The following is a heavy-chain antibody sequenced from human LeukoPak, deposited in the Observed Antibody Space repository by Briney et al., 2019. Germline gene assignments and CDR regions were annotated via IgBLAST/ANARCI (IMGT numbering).Heavy chain of an antibody. Sequence: ASVKVSCKASGYTFTSYGISWVRQAPGQGLEWMGWISAYNGNTNYAQKLQGRVTMTTDTSTSTAYMELRSLRSDDTAVYYCARSDDYDFRSGYSTPYYFDYWGQGTLVTVSS. CDR1: GYTFTSYG. CDR3: ARSDDYDFRSGYSTPYYFDY. V-gene: IGHV1-18*01. CDR2: ISAYNGNT. D-gene: IGHD3-3*01. J-gene: IGHJ4*02.